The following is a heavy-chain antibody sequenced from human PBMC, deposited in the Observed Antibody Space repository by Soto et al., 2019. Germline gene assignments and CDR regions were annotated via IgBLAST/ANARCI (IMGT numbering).Heavy chain of an antibody. Sequence: GGSLRLSCAASGFTFSSYGMHWVRQAPGKGLEWVAVIWYDGGNKYYADSVKGRFTISRDNSKNTLYLQMNSLRAEDTAVYYCARDISNFWSGYISGGMDVWGQGTTVTVSS. D-gene: IGHD3-3*01. J-gene: IGHJ6*02. CDR1: GFTFSSYG. V-gene: IGHV3-33*01. CDR3: ARDISNFWSGYISGGMDV. CDR2: IWYDGGNK.